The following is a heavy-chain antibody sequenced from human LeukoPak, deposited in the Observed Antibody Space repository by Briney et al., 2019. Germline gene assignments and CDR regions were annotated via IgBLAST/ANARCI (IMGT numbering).Heavy chain of an antibody. CDR1: GFTFSSYG. Sequence: GRSLRLSCAASGFTFSSYGMHWVRQAPGKGLEWVAVIWYDGSNKYYADSVKGRFTISRDNSKNTLYLQMSSLRAEDTAVYYCAKDRSYDFLGYWGQGTLVTVSS. D-gene: IGHD3-3*01. V-gene: IGHV3-33*06. J-gene: IGHJ4*02. CDR2: IWYDGSNK. CDR3: AKDRSYDFLGY.